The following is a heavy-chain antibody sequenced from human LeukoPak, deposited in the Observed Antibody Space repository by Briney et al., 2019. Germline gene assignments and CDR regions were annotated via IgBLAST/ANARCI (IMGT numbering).Heavy chain of an antibody. D-gene: IGHD2/OR15-2a*01. J-gene: IGHJ4*02. CDR3: ARDCCNSSWYSD. Sequence: GGSLRLSCAASGFTVSSNFMNWVRQAPGKGLEWVSFIYSDSNTYYADSVKGRFTISRDNSKNTLYLQMNSLRAEDTAVYYCARDCCNSSWYSDWGQGTLVTVSS. V-gene: IGHV3-53*01. CDR1: GFTVSSNF. CDR2: IYSDSNT.